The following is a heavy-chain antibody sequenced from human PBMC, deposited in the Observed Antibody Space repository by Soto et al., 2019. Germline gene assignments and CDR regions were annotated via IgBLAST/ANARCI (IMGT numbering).Heavy chain of an antibody. CDR2: IKSKTDGGTT. Sequence: CGVAGVTSSNPWMSRVRQTPGKGLEWVGRIKSKTDGGTTDYAAPVKGRFTISRDDSKNTLYLQMNSLKTEDTAVYFCTTEYDPIGYCDAYYWGHGTLVPVS. J-gene: IGHJ4*01. CDR1: GVTSSNPW. V-gene: IGHV3-15*01. CDR3: TTEYDPIGYCDAYY. D-gene: IGHD4-17*01.